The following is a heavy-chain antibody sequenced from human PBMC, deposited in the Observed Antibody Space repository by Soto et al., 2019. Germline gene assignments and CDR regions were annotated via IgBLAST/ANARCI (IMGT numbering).Heavy chain of an antibody. Sequence: GGSLRLSCAASGFTFNTYAMSWVRQAPGMGLEWVSFVSGGSSYIYYADSVKGRFTISRDNSKNTLYLQMNSLRAEDTAVYYCAKGKGVGYSYGPLDYWGQGTLVTVSS. CDR2: VSGGSSYI. V-gene: IGHV3-23*01. CDR1: GFTFNTYA. D-gene: IGHD5-18*01. J-gene: IGHJ4*02. CDR3: AKGKGVGYSYGPLDY.